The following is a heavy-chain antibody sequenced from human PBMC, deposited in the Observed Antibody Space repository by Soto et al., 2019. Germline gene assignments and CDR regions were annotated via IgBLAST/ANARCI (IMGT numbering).Heavy chain of an antibody. J-gene: IGHJ4*02. CDR1: GDSIIRRSYY. Sequence: SETLSLTCNVTGDSIIRRSYYWVWIREPPGEGLEWIGSIYYSGRTYNNPSLRSRVSMSIDTSKDQFSLKLKSVTAADTALYFCARQRTSVVTQAYFDVWGPGSLGTVSS. CDR3: ARQRTSVVTQAYFDV. D-gene: IGHD2-21*02. CDR2: IYYSGRT. V-gene: IGHV4-39*01.